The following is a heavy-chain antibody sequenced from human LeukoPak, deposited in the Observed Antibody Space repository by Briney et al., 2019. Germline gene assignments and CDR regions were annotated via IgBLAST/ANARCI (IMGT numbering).Heavy chain of an antibody. D-gene: IGHD5-12*01. J-gene: IGHJ4*02. CDR2: INPNSGVT. V-gene: IGHV1-2*02. Sequence: ASVTVSFKSSVYTFTCYYMHWVRQAPGQGLEGMGWINPNSGVTKFAQSFPGRVTMTRDTSTSTAYLDLSSLRSDDTAVYYCATAVLYGGNDFDYWGQGTLVTVSS. CDR3: ATAVLYGGNDFDY. CDR1: VYTFTCYY.